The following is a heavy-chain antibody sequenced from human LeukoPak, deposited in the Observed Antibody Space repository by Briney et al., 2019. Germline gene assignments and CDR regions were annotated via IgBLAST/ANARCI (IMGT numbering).Heavy chain of an antibody. J-gene: IGHJ6*03. CDR1: GFTFRSYW. CDR2: IKQDGSEK. Sequence: GGSLRLSCAASGFTFRSYWMSWVRQAPGKGLEWVANIKQDGSEKYYVDSVKGRFTISRDNAKNSLYLQMNSLRAEDTAVYYCARDTAVAGLYYYYYYYMDVWGKGTTVTISS. V-gene: IGHV3-7*01. D-gene: IGHD6-19*01. CDR3: ARDTAVAGLYYYYYYYMDV.